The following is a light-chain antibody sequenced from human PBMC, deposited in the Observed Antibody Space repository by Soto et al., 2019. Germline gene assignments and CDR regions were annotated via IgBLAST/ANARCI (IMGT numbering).Light chain of an antibody. CDR2: PAS. V-gene: IGKV1-39*01. CDR3: QQSYTSSLT. J-gene: IGKJ4*01. Sequence: DIQLTQSPSSLSASVGDRVTITCRASPSRSWYLNWYQQKPGKAPNLLISPASSWQSGVPSRFSGSGSGTEFTLTISSLQPEDSATYYCQQSYTSSLTFGGGTKVDIK. CDR1: PSRSWY.